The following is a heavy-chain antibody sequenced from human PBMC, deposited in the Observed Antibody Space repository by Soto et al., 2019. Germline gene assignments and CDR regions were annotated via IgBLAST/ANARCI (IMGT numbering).Heavy chain of an antibody. CDR2: IYYSGST. D-gene: IGHD4-17*01. V-gene: IGHV4-39*01. Sequence: PSETLSLTCTVSGGSISSSSYYWGWIRQPPGKGLEWIGSIYYSGSTYYNPSLKSRVTISVDTSKNQFSLKLSSVTAADTAVYYRVLPVRNYYYGMDVWGQGTTVTVSS. J-gene: IGHJ6*02. CDR3: VLPVRNYYYGMDV. CDR1: GGSISSSSYY.